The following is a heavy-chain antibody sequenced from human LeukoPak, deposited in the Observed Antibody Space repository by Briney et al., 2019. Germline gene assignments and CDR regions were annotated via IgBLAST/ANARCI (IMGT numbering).Heavy chain of an antibody. J-gene: IGHJ4*02. CDR3: ARSIPYGTTWYGRSDY. CDR1: GFPFSSYS. Sequence: PGGSLRLSCAASGFPFSSYSMTWVRQAPGKGLEWEANIKPDGTTKFYVDSVKGRFTIPRDNALNSLYLQMNSLRAEDTAIYYCARSIPYGTTWYGRSDYWGQGTLVTVSS. D-gene: IGHD6-13*01. V-gene: IGHV3-7*03. CDR2: IKPDGTTK.